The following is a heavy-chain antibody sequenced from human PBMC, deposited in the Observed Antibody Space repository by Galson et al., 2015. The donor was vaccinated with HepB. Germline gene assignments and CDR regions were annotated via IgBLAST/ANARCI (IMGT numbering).Heavy chain of an antibody. J-gene: IGHJ4*02. D-gene: IGHD3-22*01. CDR3: ARLEDSSGYHDY. V-gene: IGHV3-21*01. CDR2: ISSSSSYI. CDR1: GFTFSSYS. Sequence: SLRLSCAASGFTFSSYSMNWVRQAPGKGLEWVSSISSSSSYIYYADSVKGRFTISRDNAKTSLYLQMNSLRAEDTAVYYCARLEDSSGYHDYWGQGTLVTVSS.